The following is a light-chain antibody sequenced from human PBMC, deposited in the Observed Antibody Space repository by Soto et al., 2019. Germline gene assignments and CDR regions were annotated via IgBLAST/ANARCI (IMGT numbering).Light chain of an antibody. CDR2: DVS. CDR1: QSVSTS. J-gene: IGKJ1*01. CDR3: QQRGDWPA. V-gene: IGKV3-11*01. Sequence: EIVLTQSPATLSLSPGERATLSCRASQSVSTSLAWYQHKPGQPPRLLIYDVSNRATGIPDRFSSSASGTNFTLTISSLEPEDFAIYYCQQRGDWPAFGQGTKVDIK.